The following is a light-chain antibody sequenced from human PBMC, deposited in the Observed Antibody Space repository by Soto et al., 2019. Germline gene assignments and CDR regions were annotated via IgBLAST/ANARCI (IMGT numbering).Light chain of an antibody. CDR1: QTVSSY. J-gene: IGKJ5*01. CDR2: ATS. Sequence: DIQMTQSPSSLSASVGGRVTLTCRASQTVSSYLNWYQQKPGTFPKLLVYATSNLQSGVPSRLSGRGFGTDFTLTISSLQPEDFATYYCPQSFTTPSVGPGTRLEIK. CDR3: PQSFTTPS. V-gene: IGKV1-39*01.